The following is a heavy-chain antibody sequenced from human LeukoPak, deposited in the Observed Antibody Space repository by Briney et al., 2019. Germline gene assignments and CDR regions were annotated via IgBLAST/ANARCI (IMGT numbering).Heavy chain of an antibody. CDR3: ARDLGQLDFDY. V-gene: IGHV3-33*08. D-gene: IGHD6-13*01. CDR2: IWYDGSNK. J-gene: IGHJ4*02. Sequence: GGSLRLSCAASGFTFTKAWMHWVRQAPGKGLEWVAVIWYDGSNKYYADSVKGRFTISRDNSKNTLYLQMNSLRAEDTAVYYCARDLGQLDFDYWGQGTLVTVSS. CDR1: GFTFTKAW.